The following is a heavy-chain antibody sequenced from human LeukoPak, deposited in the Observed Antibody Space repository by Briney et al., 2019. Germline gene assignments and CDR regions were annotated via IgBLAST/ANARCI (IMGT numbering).Heavy chain of an antibody. CDR3: ATGDCGGDCYPFEY. V-gene: IGHV3-23*01. CDR2: ISGSGST. CDR1: GFIFNNYA. Sequence: GSLRLSCAASGFIFNNYAMSWVRQAPGKGLEWGSAISGSGSTYYADSVKGRFTISRDNSKNTLYLQMKSLRAEDTALYYCATGDCGGDCYPFEYWGQGTLVTVSS. D-gene: IGHD2-21*02. J-gene: IGHJ4*02.